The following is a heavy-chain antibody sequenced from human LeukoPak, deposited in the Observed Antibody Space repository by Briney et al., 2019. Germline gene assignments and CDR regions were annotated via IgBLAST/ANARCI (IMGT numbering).Heavy chain of an antibody. Sequence: GGSLRLSCAASGFNFGSNWMIWVRQAPGKGLEWVANIKQDGSEKYYVDSVKGRFTISRDNAKNSLYLQMNSLRAEDTAVYYCAREGPSVTPYYWGQGTLVTVSS. D-gene: IGHD4-17*01. CDR2: IKQDGSEK. J-gene: IGHJ4*02. CDR1: GFNFGSNW. CDR3: AREGPSVTPYY. V-gene: IGHV3-7*01.